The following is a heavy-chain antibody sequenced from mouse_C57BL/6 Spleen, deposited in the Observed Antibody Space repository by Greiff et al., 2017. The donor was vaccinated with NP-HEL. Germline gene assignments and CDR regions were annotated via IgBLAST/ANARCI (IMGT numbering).Heavy chain of an antibody. CDR2: ISSGSSTI. CDR1: GFTFSDYG. CDR3: ARCDYDAMDY. J-gene: IGHJ4*01. V-gene: IGHV5-17*01. Sequence: EVKLMESGGGLVKPGGSLKLSCAASGFTFSDYGMHWVRQAPEKGLEWVAYISSGSSTIYYADTVKGRFTISRDNAKNTLFLQMTSLRSEDTAMYYCARCDYDAMDYWGQGTSVTVSS.